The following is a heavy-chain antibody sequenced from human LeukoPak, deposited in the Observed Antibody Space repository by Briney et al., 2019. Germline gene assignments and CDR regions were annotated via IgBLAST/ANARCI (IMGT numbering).Heavy chain of an antibody. D-gene: IGHD2-2*01. V-gene: IGHV1-69*13. CDR3: ARDHWGLARELIVVVPAAMPNYYYYGMDV. Sequence: SVKVSCKASGGTFSSYAISWVRQAPGQGLEWMGGIIPIFGTANYAQKFQGRVTITADESTSTAYMELSSLGSEDTAVYYCARDHWGLARELIVVVPAAMPNYYYYGMDVWGLGTTVTVSS. CDR1: GGTFSSYA. CDR2: IIPIFGTA. J-gene: IGHJ6*02.